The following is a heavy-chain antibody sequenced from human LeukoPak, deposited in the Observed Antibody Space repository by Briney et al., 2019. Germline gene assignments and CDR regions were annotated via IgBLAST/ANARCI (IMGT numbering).Heavy chain of an antibody. CDR3: ARDSPATYCGGDCYLGYYFDY. D-gene: IGHD2-21*02. CDR1: GFTFSSYG. Sequence: PGRSLRLSCAASGFTFSSYGMHWVRQAPGKGLEWVAVISYDGSNKYYADSVKGRFTISRDNSKNTLYLQMNSLRAEDTAVYYCARDSPATYCGGDCYLGYYFDYWGQGTLVTVSS. J-gene: IGHJ4*02. CDR2: ISYDGSNK. V-gene: IGHV3-30*03.